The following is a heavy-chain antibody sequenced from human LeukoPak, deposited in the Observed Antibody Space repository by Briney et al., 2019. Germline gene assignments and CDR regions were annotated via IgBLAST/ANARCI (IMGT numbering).Heavy chain of an antibody. CDR1: GFTFSSYG. Sequence: GGSLRLSCAASGFTFSSYGMSWVRQAPGKGLEWVSAISGSGGSTYYADSVKGRFTISRDNSKNTLYLQMNSLRAEDTAVYYCVKVNKITMVRGIYFDYWGQGTLVTVSS. D-gene: IGHD3-10*01. CDR2: ISGSGGST. V-gene: IGHV3-23*01. CDR3: VKVNKITMVRGIYFDY. J-gene: IGHJ4*02.